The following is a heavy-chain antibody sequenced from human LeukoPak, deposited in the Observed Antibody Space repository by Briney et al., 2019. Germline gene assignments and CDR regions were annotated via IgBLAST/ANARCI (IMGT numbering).Heavy chain of an antibody. V-gene: IGHV1-24*01. CDR2: FDPEDGET. CDR1: GYTLTELS. J-gene: IGHJ4*02. D-gene: IGHD3-3*01. Sequence: ASVKVSCKVSGYTLTELSMHWVRQAPGKGLEWMGGFDPEDGETIYAQKFQGRVTMTEDTSTDTAYMELSSLRSEDTAVYYCATGVLRVLGEVTPDIDYWGQGTLVTVSS. CDR3: ATGVLRVLGEVTPDIDY.